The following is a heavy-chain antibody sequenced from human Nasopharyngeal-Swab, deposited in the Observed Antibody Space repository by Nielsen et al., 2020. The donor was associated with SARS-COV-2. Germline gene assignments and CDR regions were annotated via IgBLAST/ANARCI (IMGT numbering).Heavy chain of an antibody. CDR1: GFTFGSYW. V-gene: IGHV3-74*01. CDR2: INGDGRTT. D-gene: IGHD3-22*01. J-gene: IGHJ4*02. CDR3: TRLTYYYDSTSGG. Sequence: GESLKIPCAASGFTFGSYWMHWVRQVPGKGLVWVSHINGDGRTTTYADSVKGRFTISRDNAKNTLYLQMDNLRAEDTAVYYCTRLTYYYDSTSGGWGQGTLVTVSS.